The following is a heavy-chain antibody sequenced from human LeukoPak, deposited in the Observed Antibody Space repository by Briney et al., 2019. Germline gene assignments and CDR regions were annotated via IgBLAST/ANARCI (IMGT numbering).Heavy chain of an antibody. Sequence: ASDNLSLTCTVSGVSMSSISNYWGWIRQPPGKGLDWIGSIYSSGSTYYNPSLKSRVTISADTSKNQFSLKLSSVTAADTAVYHCARDNWNYGSSMDVWGQGTTVTVSS. CDR2: IYSSGST. D-gene: IGHD1-7*01. J-gene: IGHJ6*02. V-gene: IGHV4-39*07. CDR3: ARDNWNYGSSMDV. CDR1: GVSMSSISNY.